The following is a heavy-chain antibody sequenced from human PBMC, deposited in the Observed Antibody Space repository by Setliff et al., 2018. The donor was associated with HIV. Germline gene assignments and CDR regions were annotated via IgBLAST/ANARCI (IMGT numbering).Heavy chain of an antibody. D-gene: IGHD6-13*01. CDR1: GGSISSYY. CDR2: IYTSGST. V-gene: IGHV4-4*07. Sequence: PSETLSLTCTVSGGSISSYYWSWIRQPAGKGLEWIGRIYTSGSTNYNPSLKSRVTISVDTSKNQFSLKLSSVTAADMAVYYCVRVSCSSWYSIPRNYYYSMDVWGEGTTVTVSS. J-gene: IGHJ6*03. CDR3: VRVSCSSWYSIPRNYYYSMDV.